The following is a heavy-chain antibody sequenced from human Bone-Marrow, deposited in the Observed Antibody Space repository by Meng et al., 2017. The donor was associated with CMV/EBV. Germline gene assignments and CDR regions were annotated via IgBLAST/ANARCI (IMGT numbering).Heavy chain of an antibody. CDR1: GVSISSSSYH. CDR3: ARVDAITMVRGVPDY. CDR2: IYYSGST. D-gene: IGHD3-10*01. V-gene: IGHV4-39*07. Sequence: SETLSLTCTVSGVSISSSSYHWGWIRQPQGKGLVWSGSIYYSGSTYYNPSLKSRVTISVDPFKNQFSLKLSSVTAADTAVYYCARVDAITMVRGVPDYWGQGTLVTVSS. J-gene: IGHJ4*02.